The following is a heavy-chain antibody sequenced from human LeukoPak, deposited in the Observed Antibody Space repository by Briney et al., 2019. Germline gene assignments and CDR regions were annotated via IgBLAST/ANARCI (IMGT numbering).Heavy chain of an antibody. CDR1: GFTFSRYW. CDR3: ARDSPGYGGYSY. D-gene: IGHD5-12*01. CDR2: IKEDGSAK. V-gene: IGHV3-7*04. J-gene: IGHJ4*02. Sequence: PGGSLRLSCTASGFTFSRYWMTWVRQAPGKGLEWVANIKEDGSAKYYVDSMKGRFTISRGNAKSSLYLQINSLRAEDTAVYYCARDSPGYGGYSYWGQGTLVTVSS.